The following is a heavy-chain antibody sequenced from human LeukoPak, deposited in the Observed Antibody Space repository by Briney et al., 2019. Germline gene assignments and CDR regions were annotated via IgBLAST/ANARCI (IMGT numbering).Heavy chain of an antibody. J-gene: IGHJ5*02. D-gene: IGHD3-16*01. CDR1: GGSINSYY. V-gene: IGHV4-59*01. CDR2: IYNSGNT. CDR3: ARESGSYLWRSWLNP. Sequence: SETLSLTCTVAGGSINSYYWTWIRQPPGKGLEWIGNIYNSGNTNYNPSLKSRVTISVDTSKNQFSLKLNSVTAADTAVYYCARESGSYLWRSWLNPWGQGTLVTVSS.